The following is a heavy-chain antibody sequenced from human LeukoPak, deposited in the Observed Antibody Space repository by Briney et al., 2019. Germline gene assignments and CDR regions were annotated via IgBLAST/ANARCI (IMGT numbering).Heavy chain of an antibody. CDR1: GFTFSDYY. CDR3: AKGLWYFDY. D-gene: IGHD4/OR15-4a*01. V-gene: IGHV3-23*01. CDR2: ISGSGFST. J-gene: IGHJ4*02. Sequence: EGSLRLSCAASGFTFSDYYMSWVRQAPGKGLEWVSAISGSGFSTYYADSVKGRFTISRDNSKNTLYLQMNSLRAEDTAVYYCAKGLWYFDYWGQGTLVTVSS.